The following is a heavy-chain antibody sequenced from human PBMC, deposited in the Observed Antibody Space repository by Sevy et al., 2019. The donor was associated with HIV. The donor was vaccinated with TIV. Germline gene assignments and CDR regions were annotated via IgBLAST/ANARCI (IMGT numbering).Heavy chain of an antibody. J-gene: IGHJ4*02. CDR1: GYTFITYG. Sequence: ASVKVSCKASGYTFITYGISWVRQAPGQGLEWMGWISPYNGNTKSVQSLRGRVTMTTDTSTSTAYMELRSLRTDDTAVYYCARDWVSGDVLSGYYPYFDYWGQGTLVTVSS. V-gene: IGHV1-18*01. D-gene: IGHD3-22*01. CDR3: ARDWVSGDVLSGYYPYFDY. CDR2: ISPYNGNT.